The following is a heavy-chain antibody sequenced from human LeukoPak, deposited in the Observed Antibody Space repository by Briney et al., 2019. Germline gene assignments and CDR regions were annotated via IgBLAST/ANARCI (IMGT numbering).Heavy chain of an antibody. CDR1: GFPFNTFW. CDR2: INQDGSET. CDR3: ARGGGSILDY. J-gene: IGHJ4*02. D-gene: IGHD3-16*01. Sequence: GGSLRLSCAPSGFPFNTFWMTWVRQVPGKGLEWVANINQDGSETYYVDSVKGRFSISRDNAKNSLYLQMNSLRAEDTAVYYCARGGGSILDYWGQGTLVTVSS. V-gene: IGHV3-7*02.